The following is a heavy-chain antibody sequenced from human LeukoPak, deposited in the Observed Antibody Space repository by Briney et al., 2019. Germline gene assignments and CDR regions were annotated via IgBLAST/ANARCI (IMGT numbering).Heavy chain of an antibody. CDR1: GFTFSSYG. CDR3: ATYRQVLLPFES. D-gene: IGHD2-8*02. J-gene: IGHJ4*02. Sequence: GGSLRLSCAASGFTFSSYGMHWVRQAPGKGLEGVAFIRYGGSNKYYADSVRGRFTISRDNSKSTLSLQMNSLRAEDTAIYYCATYRQVLLPFESWGQGTLVTVSS. CDR2: IRYGGSNK. V-gene: IGHV3-30*02.